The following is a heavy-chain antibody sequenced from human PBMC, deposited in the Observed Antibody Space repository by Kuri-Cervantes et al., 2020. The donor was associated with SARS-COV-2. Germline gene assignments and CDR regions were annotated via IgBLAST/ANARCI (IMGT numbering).Heavy chain of an antibody. V-gene: IGHV4-38-2*01. Sequence: SETLSLTCAVSGYSISSGYYWGWIRQPPGKGLEWIGSIYHSGSTNYNPSLKSRVTISVDTSKNQFSLKLSSVTAADTAVYYCARGSGRIITIFGVAKKGNWFDPWGQGTLVTVSS. J-gene: IGHJ5*02. CDR1: GYSISSGYY. D-gene: IGHD3-3*01. CDR2: IYHSGST. CDR3: ARGSGRIITIFGVAKKGNWFDP.